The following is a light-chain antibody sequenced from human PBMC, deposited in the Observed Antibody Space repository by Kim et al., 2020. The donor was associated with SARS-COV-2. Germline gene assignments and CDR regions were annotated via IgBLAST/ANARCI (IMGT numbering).Light chain of an antibody. J-gene: IGLJ1*01. CDR3: NSRDSSRNHYV. Sequence: SELTQDPAVSVALGQTVRITCQGDSLRSYYASWYQQKPGQAPVLVIYGKNNRPSGIPDRFSGSSSGNTASLTITGAQAEDEADYYCNSRDSSRNHYVFGTGTKVTVL. CDR2: GKN. V-gene: IGLV3-19*01. CDR1: SLRSYY.